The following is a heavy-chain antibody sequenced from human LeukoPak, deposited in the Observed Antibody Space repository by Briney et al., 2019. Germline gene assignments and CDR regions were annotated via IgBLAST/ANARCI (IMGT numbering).Heavy chain of an antibody. Sequence: PGGSLRLSCAASGFTFDDYAMHWVRQAPGKGLEWVSLISGDGGSTYYADSVKGRSTISRDNSKNSLYLQMNSLRTEDTALYYCAKDRGGCSGGSCWDAFDIWGQGTMVTVSS. CDR2: ISGDGGST. D-gene: IGHD2-15*01. J-gene: IGHJ3*02. V-gene: IGHV3-43*02. CDR3: AKDRGGCSGGSCWDAFDI. CDR1: GFTFDDYA.